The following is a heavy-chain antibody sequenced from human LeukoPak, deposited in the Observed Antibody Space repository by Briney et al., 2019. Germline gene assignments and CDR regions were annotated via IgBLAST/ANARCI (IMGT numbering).Heavy chain of an antibody. CDR1: GFTFSNAW. J-gene: IGHJ4*02. CDR3: TTDLIRRWPLCSSTSCYGGSHNY. Sequence: PGGSLRLSCAASGFTFSNAWMSWVRQAPGKGLEWVGRIKSKTDGGTTDYAAPVKGRFTISRDDSKNTLYLQMNSLKTEDTAVYYCTTDLIRRWPLCSSTSCYGGSHNYWGQGTLVTVSS. V-gene: IGHV3-15*01. D-gene: IGHD2-2*01. CDR2: IKSKTDGGTT.